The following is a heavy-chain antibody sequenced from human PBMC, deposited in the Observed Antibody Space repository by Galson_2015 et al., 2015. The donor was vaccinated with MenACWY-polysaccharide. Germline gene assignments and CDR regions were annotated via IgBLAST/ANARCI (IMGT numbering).Heavy chain of an antibody. CDR3: WVYCSSTSCYSGIPS. CDR2: INSDGSGT. Sequence: SLRLSCAASGFSFSRYWMHWVRQAPGKGLVWVSVINSDGSGTTYADSVKGRFTISRDSAKNTLYLQMNSLRAEDTAVYYCWVYCSSTSCYSGIPSGGQGTLVTVSS. J-gene: IGHJ4*02. D-gene: IGHD2-2*01. V-gene: IGHV3-74*01. CDR1: GFSFSRYW.